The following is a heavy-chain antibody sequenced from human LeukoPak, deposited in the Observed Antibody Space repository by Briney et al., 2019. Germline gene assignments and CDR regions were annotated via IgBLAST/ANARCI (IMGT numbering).Heavy chain of an antibody. CDR3: VNHKSGRNYED. CDR2: ISYDSADT. Sequence: GGSLRLPCAASGFTFSSYGMSWVRQAPGKGLEWVSAISYDSADTFYADSVKGRFTISRDNSKNTLSVQMNSLRAEDTAVYYCVNHKSGRNYEDWGQGTLVTVSS. J-gene: IGHJ4*02. CDR1: GFTFSSYG. D-gene: IGHD3-10*01. V-gene: IGHV3-23*01.